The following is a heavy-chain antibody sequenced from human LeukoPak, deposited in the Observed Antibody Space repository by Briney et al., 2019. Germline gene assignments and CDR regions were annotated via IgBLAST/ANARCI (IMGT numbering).Heavy chain of an antibody. CDR2: IIPIFGTA. CDR1: GGTFSSYA. D-gene: IGHD3-9*01. V-gene: IGHV1-69*06. J-gene: IGHJ4*02. CDR3: ARSRYFDWLLHHYFDY. Sequence: GASVKVSCEASGGTFSSYAISWVRQAPGQGLEWMGGIIPIFGTANYAQKFQGRVTITADKSTSTAYMELSSLRSEDTAVYYCARSRYFDWLLHHYFDYWGQGTLVTVSS.